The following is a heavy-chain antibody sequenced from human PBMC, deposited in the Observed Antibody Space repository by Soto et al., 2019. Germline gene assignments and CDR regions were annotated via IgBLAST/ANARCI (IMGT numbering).Heavy chain of an antibody. J-gene: IGHJ4*02. CDR1: DESFSGYI. D-gene: IGHD3-3*02. CDR2: INHSGSA. V-gene: IGHV4-34*01. Sequence: SETLSLTCAVXDESFSGYIWTWIRQTPGKGLQWIGQINHSGSASYNPSLKSRVTISIHTSNNQFSLTLSSVTAADTAVYYCASQKLDVPAFFDYWSQGTLVTVSS. CDR3: ASQKLDVPAFFDY.